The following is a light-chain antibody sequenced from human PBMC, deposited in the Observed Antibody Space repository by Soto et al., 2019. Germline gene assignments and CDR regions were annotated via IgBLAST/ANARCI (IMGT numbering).Light chain of an antibody. Sequence: EIVMTQSAATLSVSPGERATLSCRASQSVSSKLAWYQQKPGQAPRLLIYRASTRATDIPARFSGSGSGTEFTLTISSLQSEDFAVYYCQQYNNWPPATFGQGTKVDIK. CDR1: QSVSSK. V-gene: IGKV3-15*01. CDR2: RAS. CDR3: QQYNNWPPAT. J-gene: IGKJ1*01.